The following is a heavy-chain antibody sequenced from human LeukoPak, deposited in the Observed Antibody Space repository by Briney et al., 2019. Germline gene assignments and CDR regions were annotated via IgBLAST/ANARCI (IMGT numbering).Heavy chain of an antibody. CDR2: ISSSSSYI. Sequence: GGSLRLSCAASGFTFSSYTMNWVRQAPGKGLEWVSSISSSSSYIYYADSVKGRFTISRDNAKNSLYLQMNSLRAEDTAVYYCAREPSVTATHWGQGTLVTVSS. CDR3: AREPSVTATH. D-gene: IGHD2-21*02. J-gene: IGHJ4*02. CDR1: GFTFSSYT. V-gene: IGHV3-21*01.